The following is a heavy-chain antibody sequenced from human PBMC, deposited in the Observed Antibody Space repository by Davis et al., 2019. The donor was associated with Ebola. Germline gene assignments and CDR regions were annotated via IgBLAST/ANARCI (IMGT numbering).Heavy chain of an antibody. V-gene: IGHV1-3*01. J-gene: IGHJ4*02. D-gene: IGHD4-23*01. CDR1: GYTITRYA. CDR3: ARQESQLHRYYFDS. CDR2: IDAGNGNT. Sequence: ASVKVSCKASGYTITRYAMQWVRQAPGQGLEWMGWIDAGNGNTKYSQKFQGRVTITRDRSANTGYMELSGLRSEDTAVYYCARQESQLHRYYFDSWGQGTLVTVSS.